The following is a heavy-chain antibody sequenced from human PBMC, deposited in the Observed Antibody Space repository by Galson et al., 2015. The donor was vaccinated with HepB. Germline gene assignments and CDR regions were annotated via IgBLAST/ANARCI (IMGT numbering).Heavy chain of an antibody. CDR3: AKCPDWSAYGAFDI. V-gene: IGHV5-51*01. J-gene: IGHJ3*02. CDR1: GYTFTSSW. D-gene: IGHD3-3*01. Sequence: QSGAAVKKPGESLKISCKGSGYTFTSSWIAWVRQMPDKGLEWMGIIHPGGFDTRYSTSFQGQVTISVDKSTSTAYLQWSSLKASDSAIYYCAKCPDWSAYGAFDIWGQGTTVTVSS. CDR2: IHPGGFDT.